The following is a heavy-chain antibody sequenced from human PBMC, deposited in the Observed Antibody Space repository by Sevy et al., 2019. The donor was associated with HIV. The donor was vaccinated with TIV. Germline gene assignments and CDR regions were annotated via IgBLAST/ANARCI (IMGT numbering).Heavy chain of an antibody. D-gene: IGHD2-2*01. CDR2: ISSSGSTI. Sequence: GGSLRLSCAASGFTFSSYEMNWVRQAPGKGLEWVSYISSSGSTIYYADSVKGRFTISRDNARNSLYLQMNSLRAEDTAVYYCAEDFAAVVPAAMMDYWGQGTLVTVSS. CDR1: GFTFSSYE. V-gene: IGHV3-48*03. J-gene: IGHJ4*02. CDR3: AEDFAAVVPAAMMDY.